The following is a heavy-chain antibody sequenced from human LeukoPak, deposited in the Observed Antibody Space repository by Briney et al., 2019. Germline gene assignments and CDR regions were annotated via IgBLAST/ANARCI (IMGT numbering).Heavy chain of an antibody. V-gene: IGHV3-48*02. CDR3: VRDPDALDY. CDR2: IRSSGDTK. J-gene: IGHJ4*02. Sequence: PGGSLRLSCVVSGFTFSRYSMNWVRQAPGKGLEWVSYIRSSGDTKYYADSVKGRFTISRDNAKNSLYLQMNSLRDEDTAVYYCVRDPDALDYWGQGTLVTVSS. D-gene: IGHD2-2*01. CDR1: GFTFSRYS.